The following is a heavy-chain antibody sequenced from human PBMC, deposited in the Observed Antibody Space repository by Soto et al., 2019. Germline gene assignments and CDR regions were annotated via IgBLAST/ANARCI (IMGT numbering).Heavy chain of an antibody. V-gene: IGHV3-7*01. Sequence: EVQLVESGGDLVQPGGSLRLSCVASGFTLSRYWMSWVRQAPGKGLEWVANIKQDGSENYYVDSVKGRFTVSRDNAKKSLYLQMNSLIAEDTAMYYCARQYGGGDCQFDYWGQGTLVTVSS. CDR3: ARQYGGGDCQFDY. CDR1: GFTLSRYW. CDR2: IKQDGSEN. J-gene: IGHJ4*02. D-gene: IGHD2-21*02.